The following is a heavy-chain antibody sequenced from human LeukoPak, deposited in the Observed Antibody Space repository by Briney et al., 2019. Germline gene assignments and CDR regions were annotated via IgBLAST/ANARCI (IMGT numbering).Heavy chain of an antibody. D-gene: IGHD1-14*01. J-gene: IGHJ4*02. V-gene: IGHV3-9*01. CDR2: ISWNIGSI. CDR1: GFTFDDYA. CDR3: AKDIATGNRLYYFDY. Sequence: PGGSLRLACAASGFTFDDYAMGWVRQAPGKWRGWVSCISWNIGSIGYADSVKGRFTISRDNAKNSLYLQMTSLRAEDTALYYCAKDIATGNRLYYFDYWGQGTLVTVSS.